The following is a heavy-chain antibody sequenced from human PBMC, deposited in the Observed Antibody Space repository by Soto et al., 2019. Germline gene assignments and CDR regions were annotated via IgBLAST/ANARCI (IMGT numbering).Heavy chain of an antibody. CDR2: INPSDGST. CDR3: ARAQAEVVTSKAVYYYYGMDV. J-gene: IGHJ6*02. V-gene: IGHV1-46*01. CDR1: GYTFTSRY. D-gene: IGHD5-12*01. Sequence: ASVKVSCKASGYTFTSRYMHWVRQAPGQGLEWMGIINPSDGSTTYAQKFQGRVTITADESTSTAYMELSSLRSEDTAVYYCARAQAEVVTSKAVYYYYGMDVWGQGTTVTVSS.